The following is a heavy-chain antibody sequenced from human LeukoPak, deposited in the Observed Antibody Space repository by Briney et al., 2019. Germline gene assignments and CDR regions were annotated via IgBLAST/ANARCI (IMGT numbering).Heavy chain of an antibody. CDR2: ISGSGAST. CDR1: GFTLSTNA. CDR3: AKDLLAYCGGDCYSFDY. V-gene: IGHV3-23*01. J-gene: IGHJ4*02. D-gene: IGHD2-21*02. Sequence: GGSLRLSCLTSGFTLSTNAMSWVRQAPGKGLEWISGISGSGASTYYADSVKGRFTISRDDSRNTLYLQMNSLRGDDTAVYYCAKDLLAYCGGDCYSFDYWGQGTLVTVSS.